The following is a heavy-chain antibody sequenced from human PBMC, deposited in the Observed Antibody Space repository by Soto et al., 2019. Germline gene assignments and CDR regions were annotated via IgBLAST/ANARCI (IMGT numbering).Heavy chain of an antibody. J-gene: IGHJ5*02. CDR2: ISSSSSTI. Sequence: PGGSLRLSCAASGFTFSSYSMNWVHQAPGKGLEWVSYISSSSSTIYYADSVKGRLTISRDNAKNSLYLQMNSLRDEDTAVYYCARDSPYSSSWYDLNWFDPWGQGT. D-gene: IGHD6-13*01. V-gene: IGHV3-48*02. CDR1: GFTFSSYS. CDR3: ARDSPYSSSWYDLNWFDP.